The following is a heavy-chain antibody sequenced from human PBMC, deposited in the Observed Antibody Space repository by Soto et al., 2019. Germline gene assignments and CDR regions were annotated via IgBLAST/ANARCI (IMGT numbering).Heavy chain of an antibody. V-gene: IGHV4-39*01. CDR2: IYYSVST. D-gene: IGHD5-12*01. CDR1: GGSINSNIYF. CDR3: ARHYSRGSSKWLEH. J-gene: IGHJ5*02. Sequence: PSETLSLTCSVSGGSINSNIYFWCWFRQRPAKGLEWIGSIYYSVSTYYNPSLRSRVTISVDTSKNQSYLKLSSVTAADTDVFYCARHYSRGSSKWLEHRGQGSLVHVSS.